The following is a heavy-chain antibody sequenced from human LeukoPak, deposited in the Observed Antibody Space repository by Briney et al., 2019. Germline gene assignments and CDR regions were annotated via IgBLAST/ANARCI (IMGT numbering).Heavy chain of an antibody. CDR3: ANQLGMGGYFDY. CDR1: GFTFSSYG. V-gene: IGHV3-30*02. CDR2: IRYDGSNK. Sequence: QSGGSLRLSCAASGFTFSSYGMHWVRQAPGKGLEWVAFIRYDGSNKYYADSVKGRFTISRDNSKNTLYLQMNSLRAEDTAVYYCANQLGMGGYFDYRGQGTLVTVSS. J-gene: IGHJ4*02. D-gene: IGHD7-27*01.